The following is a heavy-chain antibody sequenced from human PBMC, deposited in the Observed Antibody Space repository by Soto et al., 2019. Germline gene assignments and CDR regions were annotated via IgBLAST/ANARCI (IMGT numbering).Heavy chain of an antibody. CDR1: GFTFSAYY. CDR2: ISSGGKTI. D-gene: IGHD3-22*01. V-gene: IGHV3-11*01. Sequence: QLVESGGNLVNPGGSLTLSCAASGFTFSAYYMSWVRQSPEKGLEWVSYISSGGKTIYYADSVQGRFSISRDNAKNSLYLQMDSLRPEDTAIYYCARTYSSDASRDYYVLGAFDIWGQGTRVTVSS. CDR3: ARTYSSDASRDYYVLGAFDI. J-gene: IGHJ3*02.